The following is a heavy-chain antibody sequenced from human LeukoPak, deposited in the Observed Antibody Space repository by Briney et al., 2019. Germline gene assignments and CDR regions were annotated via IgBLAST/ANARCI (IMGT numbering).Heavy chain of an antibody. V-gene: IGHV3-11*01. CDR3: ARNTGELDY. CDR1: GFTFSDHY. CDR2: ISSSGSNI. J-gene: IGHJ4*02. Sequence: GGSLRLSCAASGFTFSDHYMSWIRQALGKGLEWVSYISSSGSNIYYVDSVKGRFTISRDNAKNSLSLQMNSLRAEDTAVYYCARNTGELDYWGQGTLVTVSS. D-gene: IGHD7-27*01.